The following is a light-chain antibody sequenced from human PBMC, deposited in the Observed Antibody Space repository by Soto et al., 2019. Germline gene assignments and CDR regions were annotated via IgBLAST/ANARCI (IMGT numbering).Light chain of an antibody. Sequence: EIVLTQSPGTLSLSPGERATLSCRASQRVSSSYLAWYQQKPGQAPRLLIYGTSSRATAIPDRFSGSGSGTDFTLTISRLEPEDFAGYYCQQYGSSSWTFGQGTKVEIK. CDR1: QRVSSSY. V-gene: IGKV3-20*01. CDR3: QQYGSSSWT. CDR2: GTS. J-gene: IGKJ1*01.